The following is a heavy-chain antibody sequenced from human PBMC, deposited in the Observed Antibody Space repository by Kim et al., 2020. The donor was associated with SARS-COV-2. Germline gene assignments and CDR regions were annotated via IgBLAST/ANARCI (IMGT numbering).Heavy chain of an antibody. CDR1: GFTFSSYA. D-gene: IGHD3-3*01. J-gene: IGHJ4*02. CDR2: ISGSGGST. Sequence: GGSLRLSCAASGFTFSSYAMSWVRQAPGKGLEWVSAISGSGGSTYYADSVKGRFTISRDNSKNTLYLQMNSLRAEDTAVYYCAKVGGIFGVVIIGGYYFDYWGQGTLVTVSS. V-gene: IGHV3-23*01. CDR3: AKVGGIFGVVIIGGYYFDY.